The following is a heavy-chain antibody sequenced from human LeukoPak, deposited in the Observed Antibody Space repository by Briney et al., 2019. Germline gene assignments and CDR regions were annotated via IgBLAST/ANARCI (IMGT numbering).Heavy chain of an antibody. CDR1: SASITSSPYF. CDR3: AANSADYNTLGSSYKV. Sequence: PSETLSLTCTVSSASITSSPYFWGWIRQSPGKGLEWIGSISYSGTTYYNPSLKSRVTISVDTSKNQFPLKLNSVTAADTAVFYCAANSADYNTLGSSYKVWGQGTLVTVSS. J-gene: IGHJ4*02. V-gene: IGHV4-39*01. CDR2: ISYSGTT. D-gene: IGHD3-10*01.